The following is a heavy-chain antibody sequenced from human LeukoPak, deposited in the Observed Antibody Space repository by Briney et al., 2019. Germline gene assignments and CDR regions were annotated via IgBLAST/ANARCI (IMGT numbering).Heavy chain of an antibody. Sequence: PGRSLRLSCAASGFSFSSYGMHWVRQAPGKGLEWVAVISDDGSNKYYIDSVKGRVTISRDNSKNTLFLQMNSLRAEDTAVYYCAKDSSSSNYYYGMDVWGQGTTVTVSS. D-gene: IGHD6-6*01. CDR2: ISDDGSNK. V-gene: IGHV3-30*18. J-gene: IGHJ6*02. CDR1: GFSFSSYG. CDR3: AKDSSSSNYYYGMDV.